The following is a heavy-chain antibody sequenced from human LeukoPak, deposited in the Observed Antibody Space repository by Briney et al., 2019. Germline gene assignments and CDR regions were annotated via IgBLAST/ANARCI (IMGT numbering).Heavy chain of an antibody. V-gene: IGHV3-33*01. Sequence: GGSLRLSCAASGFTFSSYGMHWVRQAPGKGLEWVAVIWYDGSNKYYADSVKGRFTISRDNSKNTLYLQMNSLRAEDTAVYYCARVGIQLWLQDYYYGMDVWGKGTTVTVSS. J-gene: IGHJ6*04. CDR1: GFTFSSYG. CDR3: ARVGIQLWLQDYYYGMDV. D-gene: IGHD5-18*01. CDR2: IWYDGSNK.